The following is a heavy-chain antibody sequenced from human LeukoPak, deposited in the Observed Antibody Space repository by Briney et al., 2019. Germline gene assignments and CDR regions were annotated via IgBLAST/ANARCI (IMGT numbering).Heavy chain of an antibody. CDR2: ISYDGSNK. CDR1: GFTFSSYA. J-gene: IGHJ3*02. Sequence: GGSLRLSCAASGFTFSSYAMHWVRQAPGKGLEWVAVISYDGSNKYYADSVKGRFTISRDNSKNTLYLQTNSLRAEDTAVYYCARDLPGAVADAFDIWGQGTMVTVSS. D-gene: IGHD6-19*01. CDR3: ARDLPGAVADAFDI. V-gene: IGHV3-30*04.